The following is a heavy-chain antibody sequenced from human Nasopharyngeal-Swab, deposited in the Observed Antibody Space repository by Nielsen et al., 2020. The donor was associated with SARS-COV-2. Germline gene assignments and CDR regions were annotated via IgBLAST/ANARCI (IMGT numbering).Heavy chain of an antibody. CDR3: ARDGSRFLEWLLAYYFDY. Sequence: GGSLRLSCAASGFTFSNYWMSWVRQAPGKGLEWVANIKQDGSENYYVDSMRGRITISRDNAKNSPYLQMNGLRAEDTAVYYCARDGSRFLEWLLAYYFDYWGQGALVTVSS. CDR1: GFTFSNYW. V-gene: IGHV3-7*03. D-gene: IGHD3-3*01. CDR2: IKQDGSEN. J-gene: IGHJ4*02.